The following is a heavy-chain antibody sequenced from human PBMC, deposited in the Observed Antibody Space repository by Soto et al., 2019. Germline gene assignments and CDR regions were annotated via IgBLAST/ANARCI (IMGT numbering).Heavy chain of an antibody. Sequence: ASVKVSCKASGNTFTSHGISWVRQARGQGLEWMGWSSAYNDKTNYAQKVQGRVTMTTDTSTSTAYMELRSLRSDDTAVYYCATGGDSSGYYDPWGQGTLVTVSS. D-gene: IGHD3-22*01. CDR2: SSAYNDKT. CDR3: ATGGDSSGYYDP. CDR1: GNTFTSHG. J-gene: IGHJ5*02. V-gene: IGHV1-18*01.